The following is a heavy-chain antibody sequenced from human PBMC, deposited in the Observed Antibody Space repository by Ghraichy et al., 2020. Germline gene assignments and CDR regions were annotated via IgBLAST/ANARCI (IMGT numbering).Heavy chain of an antibody. D-gene: IGHD5-24*01. J-gene: IGHJ4*02. Sequence: SETLSLTCAVYGGSFSGYYWSWIRQPPGKGLEWIGEINHSGSTNYNPSLKSRVTISVDTSKNQFSLKLSSVTAADTAVYYCARTRSRDGYNYVWGQGTLVTVSS. V-gene: IGHV4-34*01. CDR3: ARTRSRDGYNYV. CDR2: INHSGST. CDR1: GGSFSGYY.